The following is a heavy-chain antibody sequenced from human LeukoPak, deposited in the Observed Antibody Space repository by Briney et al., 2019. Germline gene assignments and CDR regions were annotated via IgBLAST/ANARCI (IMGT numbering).Heavy chain of an antibody. J-gene: IGHJ4*02. D-gene: IGHD2-2*01. Sequence: GGSLRLSCAASGFTFSSYGMHWVRQAPGKGLEWVAFIHFDGSTNYSGDSVQGRFTISRDNSRNILYLQMNNLRPEDTAFYYCAKDQCTRTSCDGYPGYWGQGTLVTVSS. CDR3: AKDQCTRTSCDGYPGY. CDR1: GFTFSSYG. CDR2: IHFDGSTN. V-gene: IGHV3-30*02.